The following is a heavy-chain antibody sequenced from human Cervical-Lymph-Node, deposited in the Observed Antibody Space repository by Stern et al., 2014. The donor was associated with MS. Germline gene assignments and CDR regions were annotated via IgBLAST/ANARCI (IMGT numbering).Heavy chain of an antibody. CDR3: VRERSSRGFDY. CDR1: GFTFTSYA. V-gene: IGHV3-30-3*01. J-gene: IGHJ4*02. D-gene: IGHD5/OR15-5a*01. CDR2: ISYDGNTK. Sequence: VQLVESGGGVVPPGRSLRVSCATAGFTFTSYAMNWVRQAPGKGLEWVAVISYDGNTKYYAVSVKGRFTISRDNSKNTLYLQMSSLRAEDTAVYYCVRERSSRGFDYWGQGSLVTVSS.